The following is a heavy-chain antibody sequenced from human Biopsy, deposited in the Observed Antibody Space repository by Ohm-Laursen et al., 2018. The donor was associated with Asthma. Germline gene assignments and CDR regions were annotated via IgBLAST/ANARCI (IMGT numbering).Heavy chain of an antibody. CDR2: ISVYNGNT. V-gene: IGHV1-18*01. CDR3: ARAVDYSHYYGIDV. Sequence: ASVKVSCKTSGYTFNSAGITWVRQAPGQGPEWMGWISVYNGNTKVAQKLQDRVTMITDTSTSTAYMKLRSLRSDDTAVYFCARAVDYSHYYGIDVWGQGTTVTVS. CDR1: GYTFNSAG. D-gene: IGHD3-10*01. J-gene: IGHJ6*02.